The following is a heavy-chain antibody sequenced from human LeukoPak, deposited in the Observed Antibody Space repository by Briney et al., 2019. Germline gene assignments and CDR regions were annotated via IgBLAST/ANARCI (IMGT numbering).Heavy chain of an antibody. V-gene: IGHV3-30*18. CDR2: ISYDEGNK. CDR1: GFTFSSYG. J-gene: IGHJ4*02. CDR3: AKGYCSSTSCLKTD. D-gene: IGHD2-2*01. Sequence: GGSLRLSCAASGFTFSSYGMHWVRQAPGKGLEWVAVISYDEGNKYYADSVKGRFTISRDNSKNTLYLQMNSLRAEDTAVYYCAKGYCSSTSCLKTDWGQGALVTVSS.